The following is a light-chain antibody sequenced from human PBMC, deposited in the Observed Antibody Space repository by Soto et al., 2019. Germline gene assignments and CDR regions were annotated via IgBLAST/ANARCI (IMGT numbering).Light chain of an antibody. CDR1: SSDVGSYNY. J-gene: IGLJ2*01. CDR3: SSYTSSSTPVV. V-gene: IGLV2-14*01. Sequence: QSAVTQPASVSGSPGQSITISCTGTSSDVGSYNYVSWYLQHPGKAPKLMIYDVSNRPSGVSNRFSGSKSGNTASLTISGLQAEDEADYYCSSYTSSSTPVVFGGGTKLTVL. CDR2: DVS.